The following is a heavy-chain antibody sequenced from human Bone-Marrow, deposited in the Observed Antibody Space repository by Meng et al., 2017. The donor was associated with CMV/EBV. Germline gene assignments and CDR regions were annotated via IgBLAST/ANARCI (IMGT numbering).Heavy chain of an antibody. CDR3: ARETGSSGPQRGAFDI. Sequence: SEPLSLTCTVSGGSISSYYWSWIRQPPGKGLEWIGYIHYRGTTNYNPSLRSRVTVSADTSKNQFSLKLTSVTAADTAVYYCARETGSSGPQRGAFDIWGQGTMVTVSS. D-gene: IGHD3-22*01. V-gene: IGHV4-59*01. CDR2: IHYRGTT. J-gene: IGHJ3*02. CDR1: GGSISSYY.